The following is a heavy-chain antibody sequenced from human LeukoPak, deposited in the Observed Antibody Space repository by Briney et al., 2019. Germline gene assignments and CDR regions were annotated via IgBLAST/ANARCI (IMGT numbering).Heavy chain of an antibody. V-gene: IGHV3-48*03. CDR2: ISRSGDTI. CDR1: GFTFSRYE. CDR3: ARDYASDY. D-gene: IGHD3-10*01. J-gene: IGHJ4*02. Sequence: GGSLRLSCAASGFTFSRYEMNWVRQAPGKGLEWVSYISRSGDTIYFADSVKGRFTISRDNAKNSLYLEMSSLRAEDTAVYYCARDYASDYWGQGTLVTVSS.